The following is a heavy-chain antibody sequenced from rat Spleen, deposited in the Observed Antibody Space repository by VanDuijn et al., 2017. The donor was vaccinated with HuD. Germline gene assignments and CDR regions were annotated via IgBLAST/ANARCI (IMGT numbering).Heavy chain of an antibody. J-gene: IGHJ2*01. D-gene: IGHD4-3*01. CDR2: INKDSTII. Sequence: EVKLVESGGGLVQPGRSLKLSCAASGFNFNDNWMGWVRQAPGKGLEWIGEINKDSTIINYTPSLKDKFTISRDNAQDTLYLQMSKLGSEDRAIYYCAREELGVRDWGQGVMVTVSS. CDR1: GFNFNDNW. V-gene: IGHV4-2*01. CDR3: AREELGVRD.